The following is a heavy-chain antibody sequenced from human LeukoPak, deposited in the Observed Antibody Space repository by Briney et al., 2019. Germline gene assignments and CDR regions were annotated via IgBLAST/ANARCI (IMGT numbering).Heavy chain of an antibody. CDR2: ISSSSSTI. CDR3: ARRDGYNYIL. CDR1: GFSLSDYY. V-gene: IGHV3-11*04. J-gene: IGHJ4*02. Sequence: GGSLRLSCAASGFSLSDYYISWIRQAPGKGLEWVSYISSSSSTIYYADSVKGRFTISRDNAKNSLYLQMNSLRAEDTAVYYCARRDGYNYILWGQGTLATVSS. D-gene: IGHD5-24*01.